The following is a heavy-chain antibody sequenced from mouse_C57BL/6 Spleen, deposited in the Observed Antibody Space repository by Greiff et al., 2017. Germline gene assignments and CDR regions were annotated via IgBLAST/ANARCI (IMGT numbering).Heavy chain of an antibody. CDR3: ARHLFITTVTYFDV. V-gene: IGHV5-9*01. J-gene: IGHJ1*03. Sequence: EVKLVESGGGLVKPGGSLKLSCAASGFTFSSYTMSWVRQTPEKRLEWVATISGGGGNTYYPDSVKGRFTISRDNAKNTLYLQMSSLRSEDTALYYCARHLFITTVTYFDVWGTGTTVTVSS. CDR1: GFTFSSYT. D-gene: IGHD1-1*01. CDR2: ISGGGGNT.